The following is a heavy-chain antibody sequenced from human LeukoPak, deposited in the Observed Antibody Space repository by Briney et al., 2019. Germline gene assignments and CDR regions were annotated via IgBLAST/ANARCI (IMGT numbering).Heavy chain of an antibody. V-gene: IGHV4-34*01. D-gene: IGHD2-2*01. CDR3: ASLSSNPCYYYYMDV. CDR1: GGSFSGYY. Sequence: SETLSLTCAVYGGSFSGYYWSWIRQPPGKGLEWIGEINHSGSTNYNPSLKSRVTISVDTSKNQFSLKLSSVTAADTAVYYCASLSSNPCYYYYMDVWGKGTTVTVSS. CDR2: INHSGST. J-gene: IGHJ6*03.